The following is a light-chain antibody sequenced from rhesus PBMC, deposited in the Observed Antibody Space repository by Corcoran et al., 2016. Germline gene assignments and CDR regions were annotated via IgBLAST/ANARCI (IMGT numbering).Light chain of an antibody. V-gene: IGKV1-19*01. CDR2: YAS. Sequence: DIQMTQSPSSLSASVGDKVTITCHSSQGISSWLAWYPQKPGKAPKPLIYYASSLKSGGPSRFSGRGSGTDYTLTISSLPPEDFATYYWQQCDDLPWTFGRGTKVEIK. J-gene: IGKJ1*01. CDR3: QQCDDLPWT. CDR1: QGISSW.